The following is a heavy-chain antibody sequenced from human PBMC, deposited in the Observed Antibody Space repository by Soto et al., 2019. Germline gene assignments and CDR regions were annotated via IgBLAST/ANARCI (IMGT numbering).Heavy chain of an antibody. CDR2: INPDNGNT. V-gene: IGHV1-3*01. D-gene: IGHD2-15*01. CDR3: ARGIATGHIAP. CDR1: GYTFTRYT. Sequence: AAVKVSCKASGYTFTRYTMNWVRQAPGQRLEWMGWINPDNGNTKSSQKFQDRVIITRDTSASTAYMDLSSLRSEDTAVYYCARGIATGHIAPWGQGTPVTVSS. J-gene: IGHJ5*02.